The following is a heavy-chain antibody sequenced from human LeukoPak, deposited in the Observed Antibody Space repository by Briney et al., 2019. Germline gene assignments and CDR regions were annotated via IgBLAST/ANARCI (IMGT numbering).Heavy chain of an antibody. CDR3: AKTSGSRRFDP. CDR1: GFTFSSYA. V-gene: IGHV3-23*01. J-gene: IGHJ5*02. Sequence: GGSLRLSCAASGFTFSSYAMSWVRQAPGKGVEWVSAISGSGGSTYFADSVKGRSTISRDNSKNTLYLQMNSLRAEDTAVYYCAKTSGSRRFDPWGQGTLVTVSS. D-gene: IGHD3-3*01. CDR2: ISGSGGST.